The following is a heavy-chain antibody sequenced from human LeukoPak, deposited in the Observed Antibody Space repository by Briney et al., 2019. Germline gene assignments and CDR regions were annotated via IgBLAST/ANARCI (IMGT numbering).Heavy chain of an antibody. CDR2: MNPNSGNT. J-gene: IGHJ4*02. D-gene: IGHD6-19*01. CDR3: ARGGSGWPIDY. Sequence: ASVKVSCKASGYTFTSYDINWVRQATGQGLEWMGWMNPNSGNTDYAQKFQGRLTMTRDTSINTAFLELSSLTSDDTAVYYCARGGSGWPIDYWGQGTLVTVSS. V-gene: IGHV1-8*01. CDR1: GYTFTSYD.